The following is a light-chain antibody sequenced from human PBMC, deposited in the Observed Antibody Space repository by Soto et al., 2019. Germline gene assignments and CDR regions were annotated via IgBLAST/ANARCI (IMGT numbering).Light chain of an antibody. J-gene: IGLJ1*01. CDR1: SSNIGAGYD. Sequence: QSVLTQPPSVSCAPGQRVTISCTGSSSNIGAGYDVHWYQQLPGTAPKLLIYGNSNRPSGVPDRFSGSKSGTSASLAITGLQAEDEADYYCQSYDSSLSGYVFGTGTKVTV. CDR3: QSYDSSLSGYV. CDR2: GNS. V-gene: IGLV1-40*01.